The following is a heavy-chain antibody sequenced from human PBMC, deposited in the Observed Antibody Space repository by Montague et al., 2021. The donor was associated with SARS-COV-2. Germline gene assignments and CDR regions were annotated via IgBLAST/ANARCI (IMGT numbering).Heavy chain of an antibody. Sequence: TLSLTCTVSGGSISSGGYYWSWIRQHPGKGREWIGYIYYSGSSYYNPSLQSSVTISVATSKNQFSLKLSSVTAADTAVYYCVRVLGEYCSGGSCYRGWYFDLWGRGTLVTVSS. J-gene: IGHJ2*01. CDR1: GGSISSGGYY. CDR3: VRVLGEYCSGGSCYRGWYFDL. V-gene: IGHV4-31*03. CDR2: IYYSGSS. D-gene: IGHD2-15*01.